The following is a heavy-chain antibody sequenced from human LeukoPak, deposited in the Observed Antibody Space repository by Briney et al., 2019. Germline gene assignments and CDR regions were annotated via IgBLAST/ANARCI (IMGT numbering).Heavy chain of an antibody. D-gene: IGHD6-13*01. CDR1: GYTLTSYW. J-gene: IGHJ4*02. CDR2: INPSDGSI. Sequence: GAPVKVSCKASGYTLTSYWIQWVRQAPGQGLEWMGLINPSDGSIAYAHRFQGRVTMTRDTSTSIVYMDLGSLRSEDTAVYYCAKAPRKSSTRLDYWGQGTLLTVPS. CDR3: AKAPRKSSTRLDY. V-gene: IGHV1-46*01.